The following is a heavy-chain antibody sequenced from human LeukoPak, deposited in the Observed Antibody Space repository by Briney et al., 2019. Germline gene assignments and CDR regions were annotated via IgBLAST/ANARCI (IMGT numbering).Heavy chain of an antibody. V-gene: IGHV3-23*01. CDR3: AKGRRRGVVVPAAND. Sequence: GGSLRLSCAASGFTFSSYAMSWVRQAPGKGLEWVSAISGSGGSTYYADSVKGRFTISRDNPKNTLYLQMNSLRAEDTAVYYCAKGRRRGVVVPAANDWGQGTLVTVSS. CDR2: ISGSGGST. D-gene: IGHD2-2*01. CDR1: GFTFSSYA. J-gene: IGHJ4*02.